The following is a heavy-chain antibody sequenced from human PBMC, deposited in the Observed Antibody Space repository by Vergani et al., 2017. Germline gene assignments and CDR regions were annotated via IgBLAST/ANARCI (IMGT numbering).Heavy chain of an antibody. Sequence: QVQLVQSGAEVKKPGASVKVSCKASGYTFTSYGTSWVRQAPGQGLEWMGGISAYNGNTNYAQKLQGRVTMTTDTATRTASMELRSLRADDTAVYYCARQSGSPSGGWFDPWGQGTLVTVSS. CDR2: ISAYNGNT. CDR1: GYTFTSYG. V-gene: IGHV1-18*01. CDR3: ARQSGSPSGGWFDP. J-gene: IGHJ5*02. D-gene: IGHD1-26*01.